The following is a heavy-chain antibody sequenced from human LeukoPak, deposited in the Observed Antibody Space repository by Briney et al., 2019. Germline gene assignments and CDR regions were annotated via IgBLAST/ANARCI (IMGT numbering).Heavy chain of an antibody. CDR1: GGSFSGYY. Sequence: WETLSLTCAVYGGSFSGYYWSWIRQPPGKGLEWIGEINHSGSTNYNPSLKSRLNISVHTSKTQFSLKRSSVTAADTAVYYCARGRIAAAGKIDSWGQGNLV. J-gene: IGHJ5*01. CDR3: ARGRIAAAGKIDS. D-gene: IGHD6-13*01. V-gene: IGHV4-34*01. CDR2: INHSGST.